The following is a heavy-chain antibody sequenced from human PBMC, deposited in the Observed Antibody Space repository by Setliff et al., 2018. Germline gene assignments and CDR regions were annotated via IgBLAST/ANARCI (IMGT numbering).Heavy chain of an antibody. CDR1: GASIRNFY. D-gene: IGHD6-19*01. J-gene: IGHJ4*02. CDR2: VHFTGST. CDR3: ARKVEQWLTPHFDY. V-gene: IGHV4-59*01. Sequence: ETLSLTCNVSGASIRNFYWTWIRQPPGKGLEWIEYVHFTGSTNYNPSLKSRVTMSVDVSKSQFSLRLSSVTAADTAVYYCARKVEQWLTPHFDYWGQGALVTVSS.